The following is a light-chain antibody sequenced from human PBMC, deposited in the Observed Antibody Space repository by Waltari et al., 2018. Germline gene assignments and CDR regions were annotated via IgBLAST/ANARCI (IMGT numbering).Light chain of an antibody. CDR1: SSNIGTNY. Sequence: QSVLTQPPSASGTPGQRVTISCSGSSSNIGTNYVYWYQQLPGTVPKLLIYRNNQRPSGVPDRFSGSKSATSASLAISGLRSEDEADYFCTTWDDSLSAWVFGGGTKLTVL. CDR2: RNN. J-gene: IGLJ3*02. CDR3: TTWDDSLSAWV. V-gene: IGLV1-47*01.